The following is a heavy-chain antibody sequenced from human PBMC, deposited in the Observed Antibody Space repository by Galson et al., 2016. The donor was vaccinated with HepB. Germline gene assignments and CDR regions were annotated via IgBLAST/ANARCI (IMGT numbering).Heavy chain of an antibody. CDR3: AKDYCSDTCHLGRWNV. V-gene: IGHV3-30*18. Sequence: SLRLSCAASGFSFSSYGMHWVRQAPGKGLEWVSVISYDGNKQYFAASVKGRFTISRDNSQNTLYLQMNSLRPEDTAIYYCAKDYCSDTCHLGRWNVWGQGTPVTVSS. CDR1: GFSFSSYG. CDR2: ISYDGNKQ. J-gene: IGHJ6*02. D-gene: IGHD2-15*01.